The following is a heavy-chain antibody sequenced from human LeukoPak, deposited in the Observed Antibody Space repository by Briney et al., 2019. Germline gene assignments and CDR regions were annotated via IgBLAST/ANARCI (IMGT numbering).Heavy chain of an antibody. CDR3: AKAPGSGSYYNL. D-gene: IGHD3-10*01. J-gene: IGHJ5*02. V-gene: IGHV3-23*01. CDR2: ISGSGGST. Sequence: PGGSLRLSCAASGFTFSSYAMSWVRQAPGKGLEWVSAISGSGGSTYYADSVKGRFTISRDNSKNTLYLQMNSLRAEDTAVYFCAKAPGSGSYYNLWGQGILVTVSS. CDR1: GFTFSSYA.